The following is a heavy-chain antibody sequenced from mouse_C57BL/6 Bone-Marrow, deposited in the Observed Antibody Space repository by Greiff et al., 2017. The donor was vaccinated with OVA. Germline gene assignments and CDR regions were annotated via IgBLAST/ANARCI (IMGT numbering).Heavy chain of an antibody. CDR2: ISSGGSYT. D-gene: IGHD1-1*01. Sequence: EVKLVESGGDLVKPGGSLKLSCAASGFTFSSYGMSWVRQTPDKRLEWVATISSGGSYTYYPDSVKGRFTISRDNAKNTLYLQMSSLKSEDTAMYYCARPYYYGSSPFVYWGQGTLVTVSA. V-gene: IGHV5-6*02. J-gene: IGHJ3*01. CDR1: GFTFSSYG. CDR3: ARPYYYGSSPFVY.